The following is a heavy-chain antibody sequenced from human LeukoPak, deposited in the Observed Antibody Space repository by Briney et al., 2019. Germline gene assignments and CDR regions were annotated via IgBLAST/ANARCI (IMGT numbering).Heavy chain of an antibody. J-gene: IGHJ4*02. D-gene: IGHD3-3*02. V-gene: IGHV3-23*01. CDR1: GFTFTNYA. Sequence: PGGSLRLSCAASGFTFTNYAMSWVRQAPGKGLEWVSTISGGGGSTYSADSVMGRFTISRDNSKNTLYLQMNSLRAEDTAVYYCARVISSGYWGQGTLVTVSS. CDR3: ARVISSGY. CDR2: ISGGGGST.